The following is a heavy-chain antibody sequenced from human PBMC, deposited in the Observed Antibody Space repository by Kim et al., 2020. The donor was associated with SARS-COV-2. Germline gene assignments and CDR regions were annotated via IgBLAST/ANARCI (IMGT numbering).Heavy chain of an antibody. V-gene: IGHV4-39*07. D-gene: IGHD6-19*01. CDR3: ARVRLLAVAGTGYFDY. J-gene: IGHJ4*02. Sequence: SETLSLTCTVSGGSISSSSYYWGWIRQPPGKGLEWIGSIYYSGSTYYNPSLKSRVTISVDTSKNQFSLKLSSVTAADTAVYYCARVRLLAVAGTGYFDYWGQGTLVTVSS. CDR2: IYYSGST. CDR1: GGSISSSSYY.